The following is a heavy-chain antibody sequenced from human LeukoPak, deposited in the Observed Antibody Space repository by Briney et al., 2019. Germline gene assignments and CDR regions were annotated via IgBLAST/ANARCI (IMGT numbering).Heavy chain of an antibody. CDR1: GYTFTSYD. D-gene: IGHD7-27*01. V-gene: IGHV1-8*01. CDR3: ARPKTGDRAFDI. Sequence: ASVKVSCKASGYTFTSYDINWVRQATGQGLEWMGWMNPNSGNTGYAQKFQGRVTMTRNTSISTAYMELSSLRSEDTAVYYCARPKTGDRAFDIWGQGTMATVSS. J-gene: IGHJ3*02. CDR2: MNPNSGNT.